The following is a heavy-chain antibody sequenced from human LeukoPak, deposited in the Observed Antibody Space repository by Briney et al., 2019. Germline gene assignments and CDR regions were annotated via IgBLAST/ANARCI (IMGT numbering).Heavy chain of an antibody. V-gene: IGHV4-4*07. J-gene: IGHJ4*02. CDR2: IYTSGST. D-gene: IGHD3-3*01. Sequence: TSETLSLTCTVSGGSISSYYWSWIRQPAGKGLEWIGRIYTSGSTNYNPSLKSRVTMSVDTSKNQFSLKLSSVTAADTAVYYCASLRSSYYDFWSGYLTDFDYWGQGTLVTVSS. CDR3: ASLRSSYYDFWSGYLTDFDY. CDR1: GGSISSYY.